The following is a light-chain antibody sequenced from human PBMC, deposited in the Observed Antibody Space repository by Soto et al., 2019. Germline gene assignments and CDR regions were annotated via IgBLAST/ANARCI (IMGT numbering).Light chain of an antibody. V-gene: IGLV2-14*01. CDR1: SSDVGGYNY. J-gene: IGLJ2*01. CDR3: SSYTSSSILV. CDR2: EVS. Sequence: QSALTQPASVSGSPGQSITISCTGTSSDVGGYNYVSWYQQHPGKAPKLMIYEVSNRPSGVSNRLSGSKSGNTASLTISGLPAEDEADYYCSSYTSSSILVFGGGTKVTVL.